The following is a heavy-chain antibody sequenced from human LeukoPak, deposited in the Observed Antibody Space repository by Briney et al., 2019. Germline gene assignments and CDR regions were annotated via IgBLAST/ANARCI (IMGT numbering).Heavy chain of an antibody. V-gene: IGHV1-2*02. CDR3: ARGLDYYDSSGYFPYYYYYMDV. D-gene: IGHD3-22*01. CDR1: GYSFTTYG. J-gene: IGHJ6*03. Sequence: ASVKVSCKASGYSFTTYGISWVRQAPGQVLEWMGWINPNSDGTKYAEKFQGRVTVTRDTSISTVYMELSRLRSDDTAVYYCARGLDYYDSSGYFPYYYYYMDVWGKGTTVTISS. CDR2: INPNSDGT.